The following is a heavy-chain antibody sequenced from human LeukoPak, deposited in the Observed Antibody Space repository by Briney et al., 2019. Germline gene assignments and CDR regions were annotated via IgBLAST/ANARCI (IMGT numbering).Heavy chain of an antibody. J-gene: IGHJ5*02. D-gene: IGHD4-23*01. CDR3: ATFGGNSVGRVFWFDI. V-gene: IGHV1-24*01. CDR1: GYTLTELS. Sequence: GASVKVSCKVSGYTLTELSMHWVRQAPGKGLEWMGGFDPEDGETIYAQKFQGRVTMTEDTSTDTAYMELSSLRSEDTAVYYCATFGGNSVGRVFWFDIWGQGTLVTVSS. CDR2: FDPEDGET.